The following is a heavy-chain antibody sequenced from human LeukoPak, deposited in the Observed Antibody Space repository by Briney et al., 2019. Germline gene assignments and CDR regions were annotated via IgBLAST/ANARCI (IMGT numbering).Heavy chain of an antibody. D-gene: IGHD3-16*02. CDR1: GGTFSSYA. J-gene: IGHJ4*02. V-gene: IGHV1-69*13. CDR3: ASLYDYVWGSYRYRLDY. CDR2: IIPIFGTA. Sequence: ASVKVSCKASGGTFSSYAISWVRQAPGQGLEWMGGIIPIFGTANYAQKFQGRVTITADESTSTAYMELSSLRSEDTAVYYCASLYDYVWGSYRYRLDYRGQGTLVTVSS.